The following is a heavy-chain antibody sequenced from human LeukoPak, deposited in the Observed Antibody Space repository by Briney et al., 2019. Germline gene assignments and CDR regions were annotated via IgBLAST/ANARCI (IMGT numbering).Heavy chain of an antibody. J-gene: IGHJ4*02. V-gene: IGHV1-8*01. Sequence: RASVKVSCKASGYTFTSYDINWVRQATGQGLEWMGWMNPNSGNTGYAQKFQGRVTITRNTSISTAYMELSSLRSEDTAVYYCARGGRYSYGTQFDYWGQGTLITVSS. CDR1: GYTFTSYD. CDR3: ARGGRYSYGTQFDY. D-gene: IGHD5-18*01. CDR2: MNPNSGNT.